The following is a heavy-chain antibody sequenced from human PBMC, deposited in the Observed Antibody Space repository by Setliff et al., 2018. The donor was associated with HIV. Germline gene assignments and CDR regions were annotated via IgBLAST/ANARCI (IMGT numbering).Heavy chain of an antibody. Sequence: PSETLSLTCTISGGSITSHYWSWIRQPPGKGLEWIGHVFYTGGTNYRPSLRGRVTISVDTSKNHFSLKPSSVTAADTAVYYCAKTIRGYISGDYMDVWGKGTTVTVSS. J-gene: IGHJ6*03. CDR2: VFYTGGT. D-gene: IGHD5-18*01. CDR1: GGSITSHY. CDR3: AKTIRGYISGDYMDV. V-gene: IGHV4-59*11.